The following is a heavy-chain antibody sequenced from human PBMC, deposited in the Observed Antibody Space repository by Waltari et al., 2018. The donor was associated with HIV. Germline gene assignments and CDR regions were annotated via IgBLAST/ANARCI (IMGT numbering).Heavy chain of an antibody. Sequence: EVQLSDSGGGLVRRGGSLKLSCVASGFDFHIFALNWVRQAPGKGLEWVSGIGGSGTKTFYADSVKGRFTISRDSSKNTLYLQMNSLRAEDTAVYYCAKTKGYDYGFYFDSWGQGTLVSVSS. D-gene: IGHD5-18*01. CDR2: IGGSGTKT. V-gene: IGHV3-23*01. J-gene: IGHJ4*02. CDR1: GFDFHIFA. CDR3: AKTKGYDYGFYFDS.